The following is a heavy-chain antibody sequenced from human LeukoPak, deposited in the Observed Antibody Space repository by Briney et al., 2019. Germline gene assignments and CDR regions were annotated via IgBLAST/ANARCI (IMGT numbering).Heavy chain of an antibody. CDR2: VNLQGST. V-gene: IGHV4-4*02. CDR3: AREGGPYRPLDY. CDR1: GGSVTNTNY. Sequence: PSETLSLTCGVSGGSVTNTNYWTWVRQPPGKGLEWIGEVNLQGSTNYNPSLMGRVAIAVDTSENHISLQLTSVTAADTAVYYCAREGGPYRPLDYSGQGTLVTVSS. J-gene: IGHJ4*02.